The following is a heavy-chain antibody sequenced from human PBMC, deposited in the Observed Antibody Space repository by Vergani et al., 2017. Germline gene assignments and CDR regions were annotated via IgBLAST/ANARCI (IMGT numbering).Heavy chain of an antibody. Sequence: QVQLQQWGAGLLKPSETLSLTCAVYGGSFSGYYWSWIRQPPGKGLEWIGEINHSGSTNYNPSLKSRVTISVDTSKNQFSLQLNSVTPEDTAVYYCARDEAEGWGSIAVAGFDYWGQGTLVTVSS. CDR3: ARDEAEGWGSIAVAGFDY. CDR1: GGSFSGYY. J-gene: IGHJ4*02. CDR2: INHSGST. D-gene: IGHD6-19*01. V-gene: IGHV4-34*01.